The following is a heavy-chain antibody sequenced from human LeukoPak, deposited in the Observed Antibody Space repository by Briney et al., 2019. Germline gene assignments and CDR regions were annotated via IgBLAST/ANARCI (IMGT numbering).Heavy chain of an antibody. Sequence: SETLSLTCAVYGGSFSGYYWSWIRQPPGKGLEWIGEINHSGSTNYNPSLKSRVTISVDTSKNQFSLKLSSVTAADTAVYYCATTRRHYYGSSGSGGVDYWGQGTLVTVSS. CDR2: INHSGST. CDR1: GGSFSGYY. CDR3: ATTRRHYYGSSGSGGVDY. J-gene: IGHJ4*02. V-gene: IGHV4-34*01. D-gene: IGHD3-22*01.